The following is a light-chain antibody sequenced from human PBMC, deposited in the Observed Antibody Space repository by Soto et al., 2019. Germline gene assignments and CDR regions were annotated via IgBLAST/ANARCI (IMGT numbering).Light chain of an antibody. V-gene: IGKV3-11*01. CDR3: QQYSNWPIT. J-gene: IGKJ5*01. CDR2: DAS. CDR1: QSVSSY. Sequence: IVMTQSPATLSVSPGERATLSCRASQSVSSYLAWYQQKPGQAPRLLIYDASNRATGIPDRFSGSGSGTDFTLTFSSLEPEDFAVYYCQQYSNWPITFGQGTRLEIK.